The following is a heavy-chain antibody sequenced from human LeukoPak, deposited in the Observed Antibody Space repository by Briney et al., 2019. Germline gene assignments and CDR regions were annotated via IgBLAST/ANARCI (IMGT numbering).Heavy chain of an antibody. CDR3: ANDLGDGYNPYYYYSGMDV. D-gene: IGHD5-24*01. CDR1: GFTFSNCG. CDR2: ISYDGHNK. V-gene: IGHV3-30*18. Sequence: PGGSLRLSCAASGFTFSNCGMHWVRQAPGKGLEWVAVISYDGHNKYYADSVKGRFTISRDNSKNTLDLQMNSLRAEDTAVYYCANDLGDGYNPYYYYSGMDVWGQGTTVPVSS. J-gene: IGHJ6*02.